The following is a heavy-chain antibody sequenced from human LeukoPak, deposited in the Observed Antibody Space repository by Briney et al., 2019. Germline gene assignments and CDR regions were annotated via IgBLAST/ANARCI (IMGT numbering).Heavy chain of an antibody. D-gene: IGHD1-26*01. V-gene: IGHV4-39*01. CDR2: IYYSGST. J-gene: IGHJ4*02. Sequence: PSETLSLTCTVSGGSISSSSYYWGWIRQPPGKGLEWIGSIYYSGSTYYNPSLKSRVTISVDTSKNQFSLKLSSVTAADTAVYYCASSTSGSYYRGGYYFDTWGQETLVTVSS. CDR1: GGSISSSSYY. CDR3: ASSTSGSYYRGGYYFDT.